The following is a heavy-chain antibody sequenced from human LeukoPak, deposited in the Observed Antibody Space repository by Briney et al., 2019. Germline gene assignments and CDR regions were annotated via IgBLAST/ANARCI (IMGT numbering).Heavy chain of an antibody. Sequence: GGSLRLSCAASGFTFSSYWMSWVRQAPGKGLEWVANIKQDGSEKYYVDSVKGRFTISRDNAKNSLYLQMNSLRAEDTAVYYCARWARGPDYDFWSGPFDYWGQGTLVTVSS. V-gene: IGHV3-7*01. D-gene: IGHD3-3*01. CDR2: IKQDGSEK. CDR3: ARWARGPDYDFWSGPFDY. CDR1: GFTFSSYW. J-gene: IGHJ4*02.